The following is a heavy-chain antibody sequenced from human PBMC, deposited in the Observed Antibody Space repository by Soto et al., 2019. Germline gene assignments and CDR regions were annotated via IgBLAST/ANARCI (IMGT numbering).Heavy chain of an antibody. D-gene: IGHD5-12*01. Sequence: GASVKVSCKASGGTFSSYTISWVRQAPGQGLEWMGRIIPILGIANYAQKFQGRVTITADKSTSTAYMELSSLRSEDTAVYYCASYGYSGYELFDYWGQGTLVTVSS. CDR1: GGTFSSYT. V-gene: IGHV1-69*02. CDR2: IIPILGIA. CDR3: ASYGYSGYELFDY. J-gene: IGHJ4*02.